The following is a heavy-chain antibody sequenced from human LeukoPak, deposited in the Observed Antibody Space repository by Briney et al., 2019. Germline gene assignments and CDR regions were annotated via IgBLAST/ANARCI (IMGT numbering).Heavy chain of an antibody. D-gene: IGHD2-2*01. J-gene: IGHJ6*03. CDR3: AKGVGGDGSTSGYYYYYYMDV. CDR2: ISDSGAGT. CDR1: GFTFSNYG. Sequence: GGTLRLSCAASGFTFSNYGMSWVRQAPGKGLEWVSAISDSGAGTYYADSVKGRFTISRDNSKNTLYLQMNSLRAEDTAVYYCAKGVGGDGSTSGYYYYYYMDVWGKGTTVTVSS. V-gene: IGHV3-23*01.